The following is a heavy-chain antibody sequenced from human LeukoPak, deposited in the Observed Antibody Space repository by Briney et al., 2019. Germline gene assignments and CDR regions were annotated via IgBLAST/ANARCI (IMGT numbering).Heavy chain of an antibody. J-gene: IGHJ4*02. D-gene: IGHD3-22*01. CDR3: ATGNYYDSSGYYRRGRPFDY. Sequence: ASVKVSCKVSGYTLTELSMHWVRQAPGKGLEWMGGFDPEDGETIYAQKFQGRVTMTEDTSTDTAYMELSSLRSKDTAVYYCATGNYYDSSGYYRRGRPFDYWGQGTLVTVSS. CDR1: GYTLTELS. CDR2: FDPEDGET. V-gene: IGHV1-24*01.